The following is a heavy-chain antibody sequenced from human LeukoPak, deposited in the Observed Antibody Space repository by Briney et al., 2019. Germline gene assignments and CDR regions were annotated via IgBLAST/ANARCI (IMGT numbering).Heavy chain of an antibody. J-gene: IGHJ4*02. V-gene: IGHV3-30-3*01. CDR3: ARDPDYGGKGIADY. CDR2: ISYDGSNK. D-gene: IGHD4-23*01. Sequence: GGSLRLSCAASGFTFSSYAMHWVRQAPGKGLEGVAVISYDGSNKYYADSVKGRFPISRDNSKNTLYLQMNSLRAEDTAVYYCARDPDYGGKGIADYWGQGTLVTVSS. CDR1: GFTFSSYA.